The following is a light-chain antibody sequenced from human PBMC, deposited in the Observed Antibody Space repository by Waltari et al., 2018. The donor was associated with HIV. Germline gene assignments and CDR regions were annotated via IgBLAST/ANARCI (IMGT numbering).Light chain of an antibody. Sequence: DIVMTQSPDSLVVSLGERATINCKSSQSVLHSSNRNNYLAWYQQKPGQPHKLRIYWASSRGSGVPDRFSGSGSGTDFTLTISSLQAEDVAVYYCQQYFSNPRTFGQGTKVEIK. J-gene: IGKJ1*01. CDR1: QSVLHSSNRNNY. CDR2: WAS. CDR3: QQYFSNPRT. V-gene: IGKV4-1*01.